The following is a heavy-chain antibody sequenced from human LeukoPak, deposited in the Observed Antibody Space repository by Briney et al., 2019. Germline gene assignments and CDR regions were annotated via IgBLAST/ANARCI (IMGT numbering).Heavy chain of an antibody. CDR2: ISGSGGST. V-gene: IGHV3-23*01. CDR1: GFPFSSYA. D-gene: IGHD6-13*01. CDR3: ANKSPKDTSHSSSWSWVRYFAL. J-gene: IGHJ2*01. Sequence: GGSLRLACAASGFPFSSYAMSWVRQAPGKGLEWVSAISGSGGSTYYADSVKGRFTISRDNSKNTLYVQMNTLRAEDTAVSYCANKSPKDTSHSSSWSWVRYFALWGRGTLVTVSS.